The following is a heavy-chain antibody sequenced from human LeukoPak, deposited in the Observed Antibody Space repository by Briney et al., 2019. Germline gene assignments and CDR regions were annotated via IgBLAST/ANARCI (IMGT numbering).Heavy chain of an antibody. Sequence: SETLSLTCTVSGGSINSDYWSWLRQPPGKGLEWIGYIYYTGSTNYNPSLKNRVTISVDTSRKQISLKMSSVTAADTAVYYCARGAGLYQLWGQGTLVPVSS. CDR3: ARGAGLYQL. D-gene: IGHD2-2*01. J-gene: IGHJ1*01. CDR2: IYYTGST. V-gene: IGHV4-59*01. CDR1: GGSINSDY.